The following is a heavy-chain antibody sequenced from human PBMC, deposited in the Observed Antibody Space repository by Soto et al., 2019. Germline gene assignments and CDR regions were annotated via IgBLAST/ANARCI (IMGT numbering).Heavy chain of an antibody. CDR1: GFTINKPL. V-gene: IGHV3-15*07. D-gene: IGHD2-15*01. J-gene: IGHJ6*02. Sequence: VQLVESGGGFIYPGGSLKPPLSSSGFTINKPLINWVRQAPGKGLEWVGRIKTNTEGGTTDYAAAVKGRFTVSRDDSKNTLYLQMNSLRTEDTAVYYCTTGSVEGVWGQGTTVTVSS. CDR3: TTGSVEGV. CDR2: IKTNTEGGTT.